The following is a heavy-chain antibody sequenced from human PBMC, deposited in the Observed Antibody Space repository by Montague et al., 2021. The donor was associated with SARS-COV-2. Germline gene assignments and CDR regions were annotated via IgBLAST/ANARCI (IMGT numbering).Heavy chain of an antibody. Sequence: SETRSLTCTVSGGSISSSSYFWGWIRQPPGKGLEWIGSIYYSGSTYYNPSLKSRVTISVDTSKNQFSLKLSSVTAADTAVFYCARKTSRGLTIFGVVTASYCFDYWGKGTLVTVAS. CDR3: ARKTSRGLTIFGVVTASYCFDY. D-gene: IGHD3-3*01. CDR1: GGSISSSSYF. CDR2: IYYSGST. V-gene: IGHV4-39*01. J-gene: IGHJ4*02.